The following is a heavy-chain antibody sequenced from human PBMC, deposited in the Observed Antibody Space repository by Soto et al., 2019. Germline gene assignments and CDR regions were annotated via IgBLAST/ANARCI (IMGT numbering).Heavy chain of an antibody. CDR1: GFTFSSYA. CDR3: AKDSLDSGRLFLRARSSSTSYDN. V-gene: IGHV3-23*01. D-gene: IGHD6-13*01. Sequence: PGGSLRLSCAASGFTFSSYAMICVLQAPGKGLEWVSAISGSGGSTYYADSVKGRFTISRDNSKNTLYLQMNSLRAEDTAVYYCAKDSLDSGRLFLRARSSSTSYDNWGQGTLVTGSS. J-gene: IGHJ4*02. CDR2: ISGSGGST.